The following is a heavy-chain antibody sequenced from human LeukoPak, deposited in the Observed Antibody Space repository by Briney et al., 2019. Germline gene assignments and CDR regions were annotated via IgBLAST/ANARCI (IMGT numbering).Heavy chain of an antibody. CDR2: ISYDGRNK. Sequence: GGSLRLSCAASGFTFSSYAMHWVRQAPGKGLEWVAVISYDGRNKYYADSVKGRFTISRDNSKNTLYLQMNSLRAEDTAVYYCARIFDSSGFDYWGQGTLVTVSS. D-gene: IGHD3-22*01. CDR1: GFTFSSYA. CDR3: ARIFDSSGFDY. J-gene: IGHJ4*02. V-gene: IGHV3-30*04.